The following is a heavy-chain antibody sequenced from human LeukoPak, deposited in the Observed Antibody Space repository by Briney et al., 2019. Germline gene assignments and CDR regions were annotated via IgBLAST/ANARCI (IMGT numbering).Heavy chain of an antibody. Sequence: PGGSLRLSCAVSGFTLSSYAMSWVRQAPGKGLEWVSAISGSGGSTYYADSVKGRFTISRDNSKNTLYLQMNSLRAEDTAVYYCAKGRDDFWSGYSTLPFDYWGQGTLVTVSS. CDR1: GFTLSSYA. CDR2: ISGSGGST. J-gene: IGHJ4*02. D-gene: IGHD3-3*01. CDR3: AKGRDDFWSGYSTLPFDY. V-gene: IGHV3-23*01.